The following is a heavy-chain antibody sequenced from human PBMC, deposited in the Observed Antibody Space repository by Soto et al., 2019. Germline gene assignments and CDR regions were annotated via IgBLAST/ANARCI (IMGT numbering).Heavy chain of an antibody. D-gene: IGHD3-22*01. CDR2: IYPGDSDT. V-gene: IGHV5-51*01. Sequence: GESLKISCKGSGYSFTSYWIGWVRQMPGKGLEWMGIIYPGDSDTRYSPSFQGQVTISADKSISTAYLQWSSLKASDTAMYYCARHPRTYYYDSSGYYYTLDYWGQGTLVTVSS. CDR3: ARHPRTYYYDSSGYYYTLDY. CDR1: GYSFTSYW. J-gene: IGHJ4*02.